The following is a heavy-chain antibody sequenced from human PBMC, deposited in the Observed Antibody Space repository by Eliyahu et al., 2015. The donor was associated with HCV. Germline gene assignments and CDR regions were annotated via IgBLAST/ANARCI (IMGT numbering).Heavy chain of an antibody. V-gene: IGHV4-34*01. CDR1: GGXFSGYX. CDR3: ARIHAAPVDY. Sequence: QVQLQQWGAGLLKPSETLSLTCAXXGGXFSGYXWSWIRQPPGKGLEWIGEINHSGSTNYXPSLKSRVTISVDTSKNQFSLKLSSVTAXDXAVYYCARIHAAPVDYWGQGTLVTVSS. CDR2: INHSGST. J-gene: IGHJ4*02.